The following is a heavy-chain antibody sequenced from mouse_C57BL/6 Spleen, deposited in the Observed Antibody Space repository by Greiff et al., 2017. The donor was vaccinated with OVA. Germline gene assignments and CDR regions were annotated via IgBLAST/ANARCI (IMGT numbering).Heavy chain of an antibody. D-gene: IGHD1-1*02. V-gene: IGHV1-7*01. Sequence: QVHVKQSGAELAKPGASVKLSCKASGYTFTSYWMHWVKQRPGQGLEWIGYINPSSGYTKYNQKFKDKATLTADKSSSTAYMQLSSLTYEDSAVYYCARGNYDYDGMDYWGQGTSVTVSS. CDR2: INPSSGYT. CDR1: GYTFTSYW. CDR3: ARGNYDYDGMDY. J-gene: IGHJ4*01.